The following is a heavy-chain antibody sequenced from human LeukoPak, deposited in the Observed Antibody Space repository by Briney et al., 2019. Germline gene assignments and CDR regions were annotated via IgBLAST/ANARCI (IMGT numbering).Heavy chain of an antibody. CDR2: IRYDGSKE. D-gene: IGHD6-13*01. Sequence: GGSLRLSCAASGFSFSIYRMDWVRQAPGKGLEWVAFIRYDGSKEYFADSVKGRFTISRDNSKNTLYLLMGSLRPEDTAVYYCAKELGVAAAEEGFDMWGQGTTVTVSS. V-gene: IGHV3-30*02. CDR1: GFSFSIYR. CDR3: AKELGVAAAEEGFDM. J-gene: IGHJ3*02.